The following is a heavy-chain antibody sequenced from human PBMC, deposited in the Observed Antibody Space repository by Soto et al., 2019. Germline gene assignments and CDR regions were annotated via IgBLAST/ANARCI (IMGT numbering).Heavy chain of an antibody. V-gene: IGHV4-59*12. J-gene: IGHJ4*02. Sequence: SETLSLTXSVSNGSICGFYWTWIRQPPGKILEWIGYIHYSGRTDYNPSLTSRATMSVDTSKNQFSLNLKSITAADTAVYYCVRVGVGIGNHFDSWGRGTLVTVSS. CDR3: VRVGVGIGNHFDS. D-gene: IGHD1-26*01. CDR2: IHYSGRT. CDR1: NGSICGFY.